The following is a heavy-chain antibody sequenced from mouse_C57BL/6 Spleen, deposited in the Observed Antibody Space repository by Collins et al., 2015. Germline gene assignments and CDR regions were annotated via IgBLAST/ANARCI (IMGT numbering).Heavy chain of an antibody. CDR1: GYSITSDYA. Sequence: DVQLQESGPGLVKPSQSLSLTCTVTGYSITSDYAWNWIRQFPGNKLEWMGYISYSGSTSYNPSLKSRISITRDTSKNQFFLQLNSVTTEDTATYYCARDYDYPYYAMDYWGQGTSVTVSS. J-gene: IGHJ4*01. CDR2: ISYSGST. CDR3: ARDYDYPYYAMDY. D-gene: IGHD2-4*01. V-gene: IGHV3-2*02.